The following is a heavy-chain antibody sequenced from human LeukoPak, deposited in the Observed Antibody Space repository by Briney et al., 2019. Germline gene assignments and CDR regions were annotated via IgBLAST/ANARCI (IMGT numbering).Heavy chain of an antibody. CDR1: GFTFSSYW. CDR2: IKQDGNEK. V-gene: IGHV3-7*01. D-gene: IGHD1-26*01. CDR3: ARDKVVGPTICDY. Sequence: GGSLRLSCAASGFTFSSYWMSWVRQAPGKGPEWVANIKQDGNEKYYVDSVKGRFTIPRDNTKSSLYLQMDSLRAEDTAVYYCARDKVVGPTICDYWGLGTLVTVSS. J-gene: IGHJ4*02.